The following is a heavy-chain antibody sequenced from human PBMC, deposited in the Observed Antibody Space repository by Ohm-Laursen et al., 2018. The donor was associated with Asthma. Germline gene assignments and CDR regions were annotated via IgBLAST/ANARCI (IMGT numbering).Heavy chain of an antibody. CDR2: ISYDGSNK. V-gene: IGHV3-30-3*01. CDR1: GFTFSSYA. J-gene: IGHJ4*02. Sequence: SLRLSCAASGFTFSSYAMHWVRQAPGKGLEWVAVISYDGSNKYYADSVKGRFTISRDNSKNTLYLQMNSLRAEDTAVYYCARDRSPMATITLNYWGQGTLVTVSS. CDR3: ARDRSPMATITLNY. D-gene: IGHD5-24*01.